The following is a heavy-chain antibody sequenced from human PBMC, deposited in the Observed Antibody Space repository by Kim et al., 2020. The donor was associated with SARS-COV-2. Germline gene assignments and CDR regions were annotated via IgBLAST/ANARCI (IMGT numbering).Heavy chain of an antibody. D-gene: IGHD2-15*01. CDR1: GFTFSSYS. CDR2: ISSSSSTI. CDR3: ARSLVVVAATTYYYYGMDV. J-gene: IGHJ6*02. Sequence: GGSLRLSCAASGFTFSSYSMSWVRQAPGKGLEWVSYISSSSSTIYYADSVKGRFTISRDNAKNSLYLQMNSLRAEDTAVYYCARSLVVVAATTYYYYGMDVWGQGTTVTVSS. V-gene: IGHV3-48*04.